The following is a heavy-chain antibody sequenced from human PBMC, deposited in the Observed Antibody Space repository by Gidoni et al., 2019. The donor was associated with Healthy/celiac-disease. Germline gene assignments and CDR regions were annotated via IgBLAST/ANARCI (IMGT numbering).Heavy chain of an antibody. CDR3: ARDLPRNIAAAAMTFDY. CDR2: INPNSGGT. D-gene: IGHD6-13*01. J-gene: IGHJ4*02. Sequence: QVQLVQSGAEVKKPRASVKVSCKASGYTFTGYSMHWVRQAPGQGLEWMGWINPNSGGTNYAQKFQGRVTMTRDTSISTAYMELSRLRSDDTAVYYCARDLPRNIAAAAMTFDYWGQGTLVTVSS. CDR1: GYTFTGYS. V-gene: IGHV1-2*02.